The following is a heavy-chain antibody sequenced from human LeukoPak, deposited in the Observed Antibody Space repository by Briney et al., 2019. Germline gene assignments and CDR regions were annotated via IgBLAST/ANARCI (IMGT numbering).Heavy chain of an antibody. CDR1: GFIFSNYW. CDR3: ARDKSYGDSEDF. CDR2: IKQDGREK. V-gene: IGHV3-7*05. J-gene: IGHJ4*02. Sequence: GGSLRLSCSASGFIFSNYWMSWVRQAPGKGLEWVANIKQDGREKYYVDSVKGRFTISRDNAKNSLSLQMNSLRAEDTAVYYCARDKSYGDSEDFWGQGTLVTVSS. D-gene: IGHD4-17*01.